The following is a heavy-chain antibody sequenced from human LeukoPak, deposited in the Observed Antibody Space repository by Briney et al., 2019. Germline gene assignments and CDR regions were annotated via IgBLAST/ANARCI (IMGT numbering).Heavy chain of an antibody. CDR3: ARRGDYRNYFDY. D-gene: IGHD4-17*01. CDR2: IYWDDDK. J-gene: IGHJ4*02. V-gene: IGHV2-5*02. CDR1: EFSLSTSGVG. Sequence: SGPTLVKPTQTLTLTCTFSEFSLSTSGVGVGWIRQPPGKAPEWLAVIYWDDDKRFSPSLKTRLTITKDTPKTQVVLTMTNMDPVDTATYYCARRGDYRNYFDYWGQGTLVTVSS.